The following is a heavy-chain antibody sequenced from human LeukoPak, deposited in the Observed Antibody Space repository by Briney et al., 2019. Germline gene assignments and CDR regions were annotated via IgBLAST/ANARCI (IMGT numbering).Heavy chain of an antibody. V-gene: IGHV4-30-2*01. CDR1: GGSISSGSYY. CDR3: AREKKTEWTTGAFDM. D-gene: IGHD3-3*01. Sequence: PSETLSLTCTVSGGSISSGSYYWNWIRQPPGKGLEWIGYIYHSGSTYYNPSLKSRVTISLDRSKNQFSLNLRSVTAADTAVYHCAREKKTEWTTGAFDMWGQGTMVIVSS. CDR2: IYHSGST. J-gene: IGHJ3*02.